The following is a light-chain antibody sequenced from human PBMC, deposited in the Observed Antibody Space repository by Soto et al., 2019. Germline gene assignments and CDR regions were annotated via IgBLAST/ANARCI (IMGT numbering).Light chain of an antibody. J-gene: IGLJ1*01. CDR1: SSDVGNYNL. CDR2: EGS. CDR3: CSYAGSSTYV. V-gene: IGLV2-23*01. Sequence: QFVLTQPASVSGSPGQSITISCTGTSSDVGNYNLVSWYQQHPGKAPKLMIYEGSKRPSGVSNRFSGSKSGNTASLTISILQAEDEADYYCCSYAGSSTYVFGTGTKLTVI.